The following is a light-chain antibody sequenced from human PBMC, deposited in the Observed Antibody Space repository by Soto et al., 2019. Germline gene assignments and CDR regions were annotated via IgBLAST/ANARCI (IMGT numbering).Light chain of an antibody. V-gene: IGKV1-5*03. J-gene: IGKJ1*01. CDR3: QQYNSGWT. Sequence: DIQMTQSPSTLSASVGDRVTITCRASQSISSWLAWYQQKPGKAPKLLIYKASSLESGVPSRFSGSGSGTEFTLTISSLQPDDFATYYCQQYNSGWTLGQGTKVEIK. CDR1: QSISSW. CDR2: KAS.